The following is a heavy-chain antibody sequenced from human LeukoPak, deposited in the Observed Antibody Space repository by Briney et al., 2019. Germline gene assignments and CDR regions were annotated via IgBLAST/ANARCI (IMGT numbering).Heavy chain of an antibody. V-gene: IGHV4-59*01. J-gene: IGHJ3*01. CDR3: ARGKNGDYSFGRAFDL. CDR2: IYYSGST. CDR1: GGSISSYY. D-gene: IGHD4-17*01. Sequence: SETLSLTCTVSGGSISSYYWSWIRQPPGKGLEWIGYIYYSGSTNYNPSLKSRVTISVDTSKNQFSLKLSSVTAADTAVYYCARGKNGDYSFGRAFDLWGQGTMVTVSS.